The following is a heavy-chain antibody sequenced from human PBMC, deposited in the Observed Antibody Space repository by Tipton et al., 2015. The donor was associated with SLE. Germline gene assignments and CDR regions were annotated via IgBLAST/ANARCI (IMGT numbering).Heavy chain of an antibody. J-gene: IGHJ4*02. CDR1: GFSFNGYG. CDR2: ISSSGGST. D-gene: IGHD1-26*01. V-gene: IGHV3-23*01. Sequence: SLRLSCAASGFSFNGYGMTWVRQAPGKGLEWVSTISSSGGSTYYADSVKGRFTISRDNFKNTLYLQMDSLRAEDTAVYYCAKAGSNWHNYFDYWGQGTLVTVSS. CDR3: AKAGSNWHNYFDY.